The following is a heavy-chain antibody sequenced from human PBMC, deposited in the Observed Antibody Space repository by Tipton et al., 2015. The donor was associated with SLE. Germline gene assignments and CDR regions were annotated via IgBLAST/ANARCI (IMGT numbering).Heavy chain of an antibody. CDR3: AKVGRTAVGGGDDAFDI. Sequence: GSLRLSCAASGFTFSSYAMSWVRQAPGKGLEWVSAISGSGGSTYYADSVKGRFTISRDNSKNTRYLQMNSLRAEDTAVYYCAKVGRTAVGGGDDAFDIWGQGTLVTVSS. J-gene: IGHJ3*02. CDR2: ISGSGGST. CDR1: GFTFSSYA. V-gene: IGHV3-23*01. D-gene: IGHD6-19*01.